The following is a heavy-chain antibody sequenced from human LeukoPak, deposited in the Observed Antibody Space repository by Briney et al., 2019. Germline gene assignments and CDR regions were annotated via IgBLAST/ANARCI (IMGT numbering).Heavy chain of an antibody. CDR1: GYTLTELS. Sequence: ASVKVSCKVSGYTLTELSMHWVRQAPGKGLEWMGGFDPEDGETIYAQKFQGRVTMTTDTSTSTAYMELRSLRSDDTAVYYCARVRITMSLDYWGQGTLVTVSS. CDR2: FDPEDGET. CDR3: ARVRITMSLDY. J-gene: IGHJ4*02. D-gene: IGHD3-10*02. V-gene: IGHV1-24*01.